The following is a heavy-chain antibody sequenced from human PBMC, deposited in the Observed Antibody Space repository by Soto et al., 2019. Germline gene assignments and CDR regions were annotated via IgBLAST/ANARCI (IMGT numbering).Heavy chain of an antibody. V-gene: IGHV3-30-3*01. CDR3: ARSMWPARTGTGYSAFDI. J-gene: IGHJ3*02. CDR2: ISYDESRK. Sequence: PGGSLRLSCAASGFTFTTYTMHWVRQAPGQGLEWVAVISYDESRKFYADSVKGRFTISRDNSKNTLYLQMNSLRPEDTAVYYCARSMWPARTGTGYSAFDIWGQGTTVTVSS. CDR1: GFTFTTYT. D-gene: IGHD1-7*01.